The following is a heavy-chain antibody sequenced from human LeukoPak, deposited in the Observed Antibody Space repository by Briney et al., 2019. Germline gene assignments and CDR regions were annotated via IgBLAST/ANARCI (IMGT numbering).Heavy chain of an antibody. CDR2: VYSSGST. Sequence: SETLSLTCTVSGGSISSYYWSWIRQPAGKGLECIGRVYSSGSTNYNPSLKSRVTISVDTSKNQFSLKLSSVTAADTAVYYCARVNSYGSNWFDPWGQGTLVTVSS. CDR3: ARVNSYGSNWFDP. CDR1: GGSISSYY. V-gene: IGHV4-4*07. D-gene: IGHD5-18*01. J-gene: IGHJ5*02.